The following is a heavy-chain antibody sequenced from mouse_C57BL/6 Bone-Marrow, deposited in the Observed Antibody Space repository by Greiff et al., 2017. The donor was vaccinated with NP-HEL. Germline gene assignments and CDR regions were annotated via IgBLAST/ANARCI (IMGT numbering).Heavy chain of an antibody. J-gene: IGHJ3*01. Sequence: VQRVESGAELMKPGASVKLSCKATGYTFTGYWIEWVKQRPGHGLEWIGEILPGSGSTNYNEKFKGKATFTADTSSNTAYMQLSSLTTEDSAIYYCARKGYYYGSSYAWFAYWGQGTLVTVSA. V-gene: IGHV1-9*01. CDR3: ARKGYYYGSSYAWFAY. CDR2: ILPGSGST. CDR1: GYTFTGYW. D-gene: IGHD1-1*01.